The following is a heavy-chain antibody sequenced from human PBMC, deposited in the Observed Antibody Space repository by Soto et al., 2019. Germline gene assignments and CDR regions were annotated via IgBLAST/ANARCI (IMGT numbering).Heavy chain of an antibody. J-gene: IGHJ4*02. CDR3: ARDPYDFWSGYYAPFDY. V-gene: IGHV3-7*01. CDR1: GFTFSSYW. D-gene: IGHD3-3*01. Sequence: GALRLSCAASGFTFSSYWMSWVRQAPGKGLEWVANIKQDGSEKYYVDSVKGRFTISRDNAKNSLYLQMNSLRAEDTAVYYCARDPYDFWSGYYAPFDYWGQGTLVTVSS. CDR2: IKQDGSEK.